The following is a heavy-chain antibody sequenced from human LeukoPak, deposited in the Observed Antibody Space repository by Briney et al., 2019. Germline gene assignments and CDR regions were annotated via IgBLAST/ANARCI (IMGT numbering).Heavy chain of an antibody. V-gene: IGHV3-74*03. CDR3: APQQTYSPYNWFDP. CDR1: GFTFSGYW. J-gene: IGHJ5*02. Sequence: GGSLRLSCAASGFTFSGYWMHWVRQVPGKGLVWVSHIDRDGSGTTYADSVKGRFTISRDNAKNTLYLQMNSLRAEDTAVYYCAPQQTYSPYNWFDPWGQGTLVTVSS. CDR2: IDRDGSGT. D-gene: IGHD5-12*01.